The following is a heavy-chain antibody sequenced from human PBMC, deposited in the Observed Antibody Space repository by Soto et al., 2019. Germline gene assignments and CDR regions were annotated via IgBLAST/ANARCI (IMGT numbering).Heavy chain of an antibody. V-gene: IGHV2-5*02. Sequence: QITLKESGPTLVKPTQTLTLTCTFSGFSLSTSGGGVGWIRQPPGKALEWLALIYWDDDKRYSPSLKNRLTPPNATSTDQVVLTMTNMDPVDTATYYCAHSRGGGNSAWFDPWGQGTLVTVSS. CDR1: GFSLSTSGGG. CDR2: IYWDDDK. CDR3: AHSRGGGNSAWFDP. J-gene: IGHJ5*02. D-gene: IGHD2-21*02.